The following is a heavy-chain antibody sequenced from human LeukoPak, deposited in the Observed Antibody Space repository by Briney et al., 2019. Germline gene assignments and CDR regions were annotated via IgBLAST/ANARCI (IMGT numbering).Heavy chain of an antibody. Sequence: QPGGSLRLSCAASGFIFSSYSMGWVRQAPGKGLEWVSVITGSGGNTYYADSVKGRFTISKDNSKNTVYLQMSSLRVDDTAVYYCAKAASSSWPSYYYGMDVWGQGTTVTVSS. CDR2: ITGSGGNT. V-gene: IGHV3-23*01. D-gene: IGHD6-13*01. CDR3: AKAASSSWPSYYYGMDV. CDR1: GFIFSSYS. J-gene: IGHJ6*02.